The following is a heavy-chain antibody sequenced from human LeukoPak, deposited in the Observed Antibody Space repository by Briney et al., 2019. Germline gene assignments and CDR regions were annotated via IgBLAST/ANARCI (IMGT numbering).Heavy chain of an antibody. CDR3: ARGRGEWELHGYYFDY. V-gene: IGHV1-69*01. Sequence: GSSVKVSCKASGGTFSSYAVSWVRQAPGQGLEWMGGIIPIFGTANYAQKFQGRVTITADESTSTAYMELSSLRSEDTAVYYCARGRGEWELHGYYFDYWGQGTLVTVSS. J-gene: IGHJ4*02. CDR2: IIPIFGTA. CDR1: GGTFSSYA. D-gene: IGHD1-26*01.